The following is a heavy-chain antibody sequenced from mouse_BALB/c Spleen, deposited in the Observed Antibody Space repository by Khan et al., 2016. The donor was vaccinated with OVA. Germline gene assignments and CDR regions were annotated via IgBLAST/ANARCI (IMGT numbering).Heavy chain of an antibody. J-gene: IGHJ4*01. CDR3: TRPPDCSGTMAY. Sequence: QIQLVQSGPELKKPGETVKISCKASGYTFTSFGMNWVKQAPGKGLEWMGWINTYTGEPTYADDFKGRFAFSLDTSASTAYLQINNLKNEDTATYIATRPPDCSGTMAYWGQGTTVTVSS. CDR1: GYTFTSFG. V-gene: IGHV9-3-1*01. D-gene: IGHD2-14*01. CDR2: INTYTGEP.